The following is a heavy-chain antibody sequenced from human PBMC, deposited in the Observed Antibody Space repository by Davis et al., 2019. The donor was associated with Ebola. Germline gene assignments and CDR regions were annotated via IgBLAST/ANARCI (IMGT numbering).Heavy chain of an antibody. D-gene: IGHD1-7*01. Sequence: ASVKVSCQASGYTFTGYYMHWVRQAPGQGLEWMGWISAYNGNTNYAQKLQGRVTMTTDTTTSTAYMELRSLRSDDTAVYYCAREGWNYVRGPYYYYYGMDVWGQGTTVTVSS. CDR2: ISAYNGNT. CDR3: AREGWNYVRGPYYYYYGMDV. CDR1: GYTFTGYY. J-gene: IGHJ6*02. V-gene: IGHV1-18*04.